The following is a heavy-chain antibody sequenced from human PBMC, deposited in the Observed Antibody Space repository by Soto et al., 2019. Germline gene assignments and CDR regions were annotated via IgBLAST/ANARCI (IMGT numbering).Heavy chain of an antibody. CDR1: GYTFTSYD. J-gene: IGHJ5*02. Sequence: QVQLVQSGAEVKKPGASVKVSCKASGYTFTSYDINWVRQATGQGLEWMGWMNPNSGNTGYAQKFQGRVTMTRNTSISTAYMELSSLRSEDTAVYYCARVSEGDSSGCVGCRWFDPWGQGTLVTVSS. V-gene: IGHV1-8*01. D-gene: IGHD6-19*01. CDR3: ARVSEGDSSGCVGCRWFDP. CDR2: MNPNSGNT.